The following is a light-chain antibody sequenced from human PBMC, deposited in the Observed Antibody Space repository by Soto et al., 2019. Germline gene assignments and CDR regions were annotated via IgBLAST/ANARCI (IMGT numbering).Light chain of an antibody. CDR2: EVS. CDR3: CSYAGSSTSLAYV. Sequence: QSVLTQPASVSASPGQSITISCTGTSSDVGSYNLVSWYQQHPGKAPKLMLYEVSKRPSGVSGRFSGSKSGNTASLTISGLQAEDEADYYCCSYAGSSTSLAYVFGTGTKVTVL. CDR1: SSDVGSYNL. V-gene: IGLV2-23*02. J-gene: IGLJ1*01.